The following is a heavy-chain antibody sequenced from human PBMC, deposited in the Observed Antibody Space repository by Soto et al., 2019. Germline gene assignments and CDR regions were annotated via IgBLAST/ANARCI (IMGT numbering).Heavy chain of an antibody. V-gene: IGHV3-23*01. J-gene: IGHJ3*02. D-gene: IGHD6-13*01. CDR2: ISGSGGST. CDR1: GFTFSSYA. Sequence: GGSLRLSCAASGFTFSSYAMSWVRQAPGKGLEWVSAISGSGGSTYYADSVKGRFTISRDNSKNTLYLQMNSLRAEDTAVYYCAKDFGGGSSSWYAFDIWGQGTMVTVSS. CDR3: AKDFGGGSSSWYAFDI.